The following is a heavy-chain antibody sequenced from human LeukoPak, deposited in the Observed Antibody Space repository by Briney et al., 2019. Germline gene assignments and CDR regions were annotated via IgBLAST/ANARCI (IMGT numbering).Heavy chain of an antibody. CDR2: ITASSTAI. Sequence: GGSLRLSCAASGFTFSSYTMNWVRQAPGKGLEWVSSITASSTAIYSADSVKGRFTISRDNAKNLLYLQMNSLRAEDTAVYYCARTYYDILTGYNPYVDYWGQGILVTVSS. CDR1: GFTFSSYT. J-gene: IGHJ4*02. D-gene: IGHD3-9*01. CDR3: ARTYYDILTGYNPYVDY. V-gene: IGHV3-21*01.